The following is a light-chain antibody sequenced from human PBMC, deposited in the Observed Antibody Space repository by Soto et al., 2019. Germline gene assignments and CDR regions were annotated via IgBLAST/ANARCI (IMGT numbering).Light chain of an antibody. CDR3: QQYDNYRA. CDR1: QSISRW. J-gene: IGKJ1*01. Sequence: DIQMTQYPSTLSASVGDRVTITCRASQSISRWLAWYQQKPGKAPKLLIYDASTLESGVPSRFSGSGSGTEFTLAIRSRQPDDFATYYCQQYDNYRAFGQGTKVDIK. V-gene: IGKV1-5*01. CDR2: DAS.